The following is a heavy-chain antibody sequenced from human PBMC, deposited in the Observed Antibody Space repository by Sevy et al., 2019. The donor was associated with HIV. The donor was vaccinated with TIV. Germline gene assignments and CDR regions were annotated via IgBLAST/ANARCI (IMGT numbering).Heavy chain of an antibody. J-gene: IGHJ6*01. CDR1: GYTFTVYY. V-gene: IGHV1-2*02. CDR2: INPNSGGT. CDR3: AKDNTIFGATYSGV. Sequence: ASVKVSCKASGYTFTVYYIHWVRRAPGQGLEWMGWINPNSGGTNYAQTFQGRVTMTSDASINTAYMELTNLRSDDTAVYYCAKDNTIFGATYSGVWGQGTTVTVSS. D-gene: IGHD3-3*01.